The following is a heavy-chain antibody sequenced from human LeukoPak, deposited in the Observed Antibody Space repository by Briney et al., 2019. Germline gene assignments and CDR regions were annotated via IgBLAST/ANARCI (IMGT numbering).Heavy chain of an antibody. V-gene: IGHV3-64*01. CDR2: ITSNGDNT. CDR1: GFTFSIYA. Sequence: PGGSLRLSCAASGFTFSIYAMHWVRQAPGKGLEYVSSITSNGDNTSYANSVKGRFTISRDNSKDTLYLQMGSLRLEDMAVYYCAKDRAGVGDYWGQGTLVTVSS. D-gene: IGHD2-8*01. CDR3: AKDRAGVGDY. J-gene: IGHJ4*02.